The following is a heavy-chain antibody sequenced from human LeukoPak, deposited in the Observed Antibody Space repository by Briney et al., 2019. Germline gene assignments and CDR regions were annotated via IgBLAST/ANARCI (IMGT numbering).Heavy chain of an antibody. CDR3: ARDLIAAAGFSDY. Sequence: GGSLRLSCAASGFTFSSYAMSWVPQAPGEGGEWVSAISGSGGSTYYADSVKGRYTISRDNAKNSLYLQMNSLRAEDTAVYYCARDLIAAAGFSDYWGQGTLVTVSS. V-gene: IGHV3-23*01. D-gene: IGHD6-13*01. CDR2: ISGSGGST. J-gene: IGHJ4*02. CDR1: GFTFSSYA.